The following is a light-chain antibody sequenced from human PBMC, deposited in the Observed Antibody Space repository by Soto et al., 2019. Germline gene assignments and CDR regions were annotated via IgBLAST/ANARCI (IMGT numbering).Light chain of an antibody. Sequence: LTLSLSLLSMSPAEKATLSCRASQSVSSNLAWYQQNPGQAPRLLIYGASTRATGIPARFSGSGSGTEFTLISSRLEPEDCAVYYCQHYGRSETFGQGTKVDI. V-gene: IGKV3-15*01. J-gene: IGKJ1*01. CDR1: QSVSSN. CDR2: GAS. CDR3: QHYGRSET.